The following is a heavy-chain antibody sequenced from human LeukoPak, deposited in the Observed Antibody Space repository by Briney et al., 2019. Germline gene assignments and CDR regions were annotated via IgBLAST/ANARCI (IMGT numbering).Heavy chain of an antibody. D-gene: IGHD6-6*01. J-gene: IGHJ6*02. Sequence: ASVKVSCKASGGTFSSYAISWVRQAPGQGLEWMGGIIPIFGTANYAQKFQGRVTITADESTSTAYMELSSLGSEDTAVYYCARASIAARYYYYYGMDVWGQGTTVTVSS. CDR1: GGTFSSYA. CDR2: IIPIFGTA. V-gene: IGHV1-69*13. CDR3: ARASIAARYYYYYGMDV.